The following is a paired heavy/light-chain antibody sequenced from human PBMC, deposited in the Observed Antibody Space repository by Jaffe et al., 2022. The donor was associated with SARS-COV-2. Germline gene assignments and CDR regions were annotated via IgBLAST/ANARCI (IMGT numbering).Light chain of an antibody. CDR3: QQYDRLPLT. CDR2: DAS. J-gene: IGKJ4*01. Sequence: DIQMTQSPSSLSASVGDRVTITCQASQDISNFLNWYQQKPGKAPKLLIYDASTLETGVPSRFSGSGSATDFAFTISTLQPEDIATYYCQQYDRLPLTFGGGTKVEIK. V-gene: IGKV1-33*01. CDR1: QDISNF.
Heavy chain of an antibody. D-gene: IGHD2-21*02. CDR2: ISSDGSQK. CDR3: VKDRIVRPMVVTPYYLDY. Sequence: QVQLVESGGGVAQPGRSLRLSCAASGFSFTYYVMYWVRQAPGKGLEWVAAISSDGSQKYYADSVKGRFSISRDNSKNTLHLQMDSLRPDDTAVYYCVKDRIVRPMVVTPYYLDYWGQGTLVTVSS. CDR1: GFSFTYYV. J-gene: IGHJ4*02. V-gene: IGHV3-30*18.